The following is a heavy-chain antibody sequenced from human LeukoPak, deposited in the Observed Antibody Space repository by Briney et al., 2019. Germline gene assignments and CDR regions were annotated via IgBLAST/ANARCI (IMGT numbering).Heavy chain of an antibody. V-gene: IGHV4-59*01. CDR3: AGTGLFFDY. CDR1: NGSISSYY. CDR2: MYYSGGT. Sequence: PSETLSLTCTVSNGSISSYYWSWIRQPPGKGLEWIGHMYYSGGTTYNPSLKSRVSISLDTSKKHFSLKLSSVTAADTAVYYCAGTGLFFDYWSQGTLVTVSS. J-gene: IGHJ4*02. D-gene: IGHD7-27*01.